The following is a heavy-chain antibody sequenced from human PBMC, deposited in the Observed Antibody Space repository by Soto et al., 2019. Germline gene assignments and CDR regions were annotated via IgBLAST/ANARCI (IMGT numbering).Heavy chain of an antibody. CDR1: GGTFSSYT. J-gene: IGHJ4*02. CDR2: IIPILGIA. V-gene: IGHV1-69*02. CDR3: ARGVYCSGGSCYALFFDY. D-gene: IGHD2-15*01. Sequence: SLKVSCKASGGTFSSYTISWVRQAPGQGLEWMGRIIPILGIANYAQKFQGRVTITADKSTSTAYMELSSLRSEDTAVYYCARGVYCSGGSCYALFFDYWGQGTLVTVSS.